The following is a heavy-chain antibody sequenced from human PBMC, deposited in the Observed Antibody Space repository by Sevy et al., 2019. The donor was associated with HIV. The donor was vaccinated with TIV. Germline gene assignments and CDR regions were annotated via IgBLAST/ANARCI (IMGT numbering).Heavy chain of an antibody. CDR3: ARERAEEDKSGAKFDY. J-gene: IGHJ4*02. D-gene: IGHD3-10*01. CDR2: IKHDGSEQ. Sequence: GGSLRLSCEVFGFNFRNYWMSWVRQAPGKGLEWVANIKHDGSEQYYLYSVKGRFTISRDNGKKSLYLQMTGIRVDDAALYYCARERAEEDKSGAKFDYWGRGTLVTVSS. V-gene: IGHV3-7*01. CDR1: GFNFRNYW.